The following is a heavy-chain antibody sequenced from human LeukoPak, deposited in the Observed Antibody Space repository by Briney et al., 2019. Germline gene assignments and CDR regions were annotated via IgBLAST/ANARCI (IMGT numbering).Heavy chain of an antibody. V-gene: IGHV3-7*04. D-gene: IGHD3-10*01. CDR3: ARDGYASGSHDY. J-gene: IGHJ4*02. Sequence: GGSLRLSCATSGFTFSSYWMTWVRQAPGTGLEWVANIKDDGSRQHYIDSVKGRFTISRDNAKSSLYLQMNSLRVEDSAVYYCARDGYASGSHDYWGQGTLVTVSS. CDR2: IKDDGSRQ. CDR1: GFTFSSYW.